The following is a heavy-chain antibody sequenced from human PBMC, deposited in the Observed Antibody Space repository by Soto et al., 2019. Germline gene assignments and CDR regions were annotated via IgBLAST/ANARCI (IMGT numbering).Heavy chain of an antibody. V-gene: IGHV3-7*01. CDR2: IKQDGSEK. D-gene: IGHD3-3*01. J-gene: IGHJ4*02. CDR3: ARVRFLEWLSSLSPNFDY. Sequence: GGSLRLSCAASGFTFSSYWMSWVRQAPGKGLEWVANIKQDGSEKYYVDSVKGRFTISRDNAKNSLYLQMNSLRAEDTAVYYFARVRFLEWLSSLSPNFDYWGQGTLVTVSS. CDR1: GFTFSSYW.